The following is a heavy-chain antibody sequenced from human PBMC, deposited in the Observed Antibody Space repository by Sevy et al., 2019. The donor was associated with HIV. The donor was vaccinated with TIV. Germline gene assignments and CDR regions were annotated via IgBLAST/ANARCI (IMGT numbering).Heavy chain of an antibody. CDR2: IYYNGNT. J-gene: IGHJ4*02. CDR3: AGENVWGRGYS. CDR1: VGSITSLY. V-gene: IGHV4-59*08. Sequence: SETLSLTCTVSVGSITSLYWGWIRQPPGKGLEWIANIYYNGNTNYNPSLKSRVTISLDTSKNQFSLRLSSVTAADTAIYYCAGENVWGRGYSWGQGTLVTVSS. D-gene: IGHD1-26*01.